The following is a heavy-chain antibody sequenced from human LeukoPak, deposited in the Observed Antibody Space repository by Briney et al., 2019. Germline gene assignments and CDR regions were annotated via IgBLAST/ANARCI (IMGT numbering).Heavy chain of an antibody. Sequence: PGGSLRLSCVGSGFTFSTSSMTWVRQAPGRGLEWFSYIDRSSSTISTADSVRGRFTISRDNAEDSLYLQMSSLRDEDTAVYYCARAPMIRGVITAFDQWGQGTLVTVSS. J-gene: IGHJ4*02. V-gene: IGHV3-48*02. D-gene: IGHD3-10*01. CDR2: IDRSSSTI. CDR1: GFTFSTSS. CDR3: ARAPMIRGVITAFDQ.